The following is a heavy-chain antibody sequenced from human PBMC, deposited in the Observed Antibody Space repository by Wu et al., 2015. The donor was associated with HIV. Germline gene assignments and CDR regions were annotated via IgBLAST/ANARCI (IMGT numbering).Heavy chain of an antibody. CDR3: ARGWDTAMVLRTAREYYFDY. CDR2: INPNSGGT. V-gene: IGHV1-2*02. CDR1: GYTFTGYY. D-gene: IGHD5-18*01. J-gene: IGHJ4*02. Sequence: QVQLVQSGAEVKKPGASVKVSCKASGYTFTGYYMHWVRQAPGQGLEWMGWINPNSGGTNYAQKFQGRVTMTRDTSISTAYMELSRLRSDDTAVYYCARGWDTAMVLRTAREYYFDYWGQGTLVTVLL.